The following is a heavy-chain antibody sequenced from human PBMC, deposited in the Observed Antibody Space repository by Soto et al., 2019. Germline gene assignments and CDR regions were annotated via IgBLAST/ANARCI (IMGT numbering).Heavy chain of an antibody. CDR3: ARSGSDYFDS. J-gene: IGHJ4*02. CDR2: SRNKASSYTT. V-gene: IGHV3-72*01. D-gene: IGHD3-3*01. CDR1: GFKFSDYY. Sequence: PGGSLRLSCAASGFKFSDYYMDWVRQAPGKGLEWVGRSRNKASSYTTEYGASVKGRFIISRDDSKNSLYLQMNSLKTEDTAVYYCARSGSDYFDSWGQGTLVTVSS.